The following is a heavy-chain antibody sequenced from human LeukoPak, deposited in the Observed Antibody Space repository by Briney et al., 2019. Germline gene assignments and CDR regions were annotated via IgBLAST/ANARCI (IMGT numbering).Heavy chain of an antibody. J-gene: IGHJ4*02. Sequence: GGSLRLSCAAPGFTFSNARMSWVRQAPGKGLEWIGRIKSIPDGGTIDYSAPVKGRFTISRDDSKNTLYLQMNSLKTEDTAVYYCTTAETYCGGDCYRSLDYWGQGTLVTVSS. CDR1: GFTFSNAR. CDR2: IKSIPDGGTI. V-gene: IGHV3-15*01. D-gene: IGHD2-21*02. CDR3: TTAETYCGGDCYRSLDY.